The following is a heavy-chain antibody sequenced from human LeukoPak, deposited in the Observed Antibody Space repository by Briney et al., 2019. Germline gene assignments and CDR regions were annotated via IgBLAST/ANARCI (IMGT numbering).Heavy chain of an antibody. CDR3: ARTTEAHSWRTRYYDYYMDV. V-gene: IGHV4-59*01. CDR2: IYYSGST. Sequence: SETLSLTCSVSGGSISSYYWSWIRQPPGKGLEWIGYIYYSGSTNYNPSLKSRVSISVDTSKNQFSLKLSSVTAADTAVYYCARTTEAHSWRTRYYDYYMDVWGKGTTVTVSS. J-gene: IGHJ6*03. CDR1: GGSISSYY. D-gene: IGHD6-13*01.